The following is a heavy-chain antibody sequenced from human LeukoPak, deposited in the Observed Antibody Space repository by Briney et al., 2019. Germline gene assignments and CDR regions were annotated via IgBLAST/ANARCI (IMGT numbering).Heavy chain of an antibody. Sequence: GGSLRLSCAASGFTFSSYAMSWVRQAPGKGLEWVSAISGSGGNTYYADSVKGRFTISRDNSKNTLYLQMNSLRAEDTAVYYCAKTKSPTWAFDIWGQGTVVTVSS. CDR3: AKTKSPTWAFDI. J-gene: IGHJ3*02. CDR2: ISGSGGNT. CDR1: GFTFSSYA. V-gene: IGHV3-23*01.